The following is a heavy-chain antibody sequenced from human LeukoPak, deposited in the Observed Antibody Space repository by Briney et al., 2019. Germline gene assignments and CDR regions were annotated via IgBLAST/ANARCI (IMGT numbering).Heavy chain of an antibody. Sequence: ASVKVSCKASGYTFTSYYMHWVRQAPGQGLEWMGIINPRGGSTSYAQKFQGRVTMNRETSTSTVYMELSSLRSEDTAVYDCARGAIAVAGSPSWGQGTLVTVSS. CDR1: GYTFTSYY. J-gene: IGHJ5*02. CDR2: INPRGGST. V-gene: IGHV1-46*01. CDR3: ARGAIAVAGSPS. D-gene: IGHD6-19*01.